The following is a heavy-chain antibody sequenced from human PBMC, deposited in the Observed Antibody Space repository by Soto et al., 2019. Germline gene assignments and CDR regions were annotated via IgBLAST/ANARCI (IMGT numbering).Heavy chain of an antibody. D-gene: IGHD1-26*01. V-gene: IGHV3-66*01. CDR2: VYSGGDS. CDR1: GFTVSSNY. CDR3: ARVLRSGNTGYAVDI. Sequence: EVQLVESGGDLVQPGGSLRLSCAASGFTVSSNYMTWVPQAPGKGLEWVTLVYSGGDSYFADSVNGRFTISRDNSKNTLSLQMNSLRAEDTAVYFCARVLRSGNTGYAVDIWGQGTMVTVSS. J-gene: IGHJ3*02.